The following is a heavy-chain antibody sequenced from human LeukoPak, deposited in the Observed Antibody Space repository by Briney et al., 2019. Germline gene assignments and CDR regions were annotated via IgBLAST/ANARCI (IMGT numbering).Heavy chain of an antibody. J-gene: IGHJ6*02. CDR1: GGSISSYY. CDR3: ARGRSNYYGMDV. V-gene: IGHV4-59*01. CDR2: IYYSGSA. Sequence: SETLSLTCTVSGGSISSYYWSWIRQPPGKGLEWIGYIYYSGSANYNPSLKSRVTISVDTSKNQFSLKLSSVTAADTAVYYCARGRSNYYGMDVWGQGTTVTVSS. D-gene: IGHD1-26*01.